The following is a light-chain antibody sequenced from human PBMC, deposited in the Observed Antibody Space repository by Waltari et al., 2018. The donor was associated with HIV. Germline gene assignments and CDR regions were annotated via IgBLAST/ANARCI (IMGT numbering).Light chain of an antibody. J-gene: IGLJ3*02. CDR3: QIWNNSSDHWV. CDR2: FDA. V-gene: IGLV3-21*01. Sequence: YVLTQPPSVSVAPGTTAQISCGGTNMGRKSVHWYQQRPGQPPVLVIYFDADRPSGIPERFFGSNSGSTATLTITRVEVGDEADYFCQIWNNSSDHWVFGAGTTLTVL. CDR1: NMGRKS.